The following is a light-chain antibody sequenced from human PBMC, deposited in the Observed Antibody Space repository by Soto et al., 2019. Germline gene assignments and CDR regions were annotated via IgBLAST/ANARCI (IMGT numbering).Light chain of an antibody. Sequence: QSALTQPPSVSTAPGQTVTISCSGSSSNIGNNYVSWYQQLPGAAPKLLIYDNNKRPSGIPDRFSGSKSGTSATLGITGLQTGDEADYYCATWDNSLTAVVFGGGTKLTVL. CDR3: ATWDNSLTAVV. CDR1: SSNIGNNY. J-gene: IGLJ2*01. V-gene: IGLV1-51*01. CDR2: DNN.